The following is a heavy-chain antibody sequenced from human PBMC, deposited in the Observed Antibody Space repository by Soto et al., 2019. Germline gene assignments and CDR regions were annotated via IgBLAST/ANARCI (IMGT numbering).Heavy chain of an antibody. J-gene: IGHJ3*02. V-gene: IGHV3-21*01. D-gene: IGHD2-2*01. CDR1: GFTFSSYS. Sequence: GESLKISCAASGFTFSSYSMNWVRQAPGKGLEWVSSISSSSSYIYYADSVKGRFTISRDNAKNSLYLQMNSLRAEDTAVYYCARANCSSTSCYHDAFDIWGQGTMVTVSS. CDR2: ISSSSSYI. CDR3: ARANCSSTSCYHDAFDI.